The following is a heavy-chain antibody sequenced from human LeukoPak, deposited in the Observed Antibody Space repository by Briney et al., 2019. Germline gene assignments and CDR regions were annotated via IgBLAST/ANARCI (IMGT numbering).Heavy chain of an antibody. Sequence: GGSLRLSCAASGFTFSSYGMSWVRQAPGKGLEWVSAISGSSSYIYYADSVKGRFTISRDNAKNSLYLQMNSLRTEDTAVYYCASPWFGEPHFDYWGQGTLVTVSS. CDR1: GFTFSSYG. J-gene: IGHJ4*02. CDR3: ASPWFGEPHFDY. CDR2: ISGSSSYI. V-gene: IGHV3-21*01. D-gene: IGHD3-10*01.